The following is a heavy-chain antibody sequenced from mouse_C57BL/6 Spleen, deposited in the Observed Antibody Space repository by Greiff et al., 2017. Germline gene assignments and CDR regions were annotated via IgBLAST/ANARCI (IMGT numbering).Heavy chain of an antibody. J-gene: IGHJ3*01. Sequence: EVHLVESGGGLVKPGGSLKLSCAASGFTFSSYAMSWVRQTPEKRLEWVATISDGGSYTYYPDNVKGRFTISRDNAKNNLYLQMSHLKSEDTAMYYCARDNLGRPFAYWGQGTLVTVSA. CDR1: GFTFSSYA. CDR2: ISDGGSYT. V-gene: IGHV5-4*01. D-gene: IGHD4-1*01. CDR3: ARDNLGRPFAY.